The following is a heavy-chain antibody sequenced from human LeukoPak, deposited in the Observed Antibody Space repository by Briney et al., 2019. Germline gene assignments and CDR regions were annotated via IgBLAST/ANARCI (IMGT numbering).Heavy chain of an antibody. Sequence: PGGSLRLSCAASGFTFSSYAMTWVRQAPGKGLEWVANVNQGGSETYYVDSVKGRFIISRDNAKNSMYLQMNSLRAEDTAVYYCVRGGLYHYSGTSGDYWGQGTLVTVSS. D-gene: IGHD1-26*01. CDR1: GFTFSSYA. CDR3: VRGGLYHYSGTSGDY. V-gene: IGHV3-7*01. J-gene: IGHJ4*02. CDR2: VNQGGSET.